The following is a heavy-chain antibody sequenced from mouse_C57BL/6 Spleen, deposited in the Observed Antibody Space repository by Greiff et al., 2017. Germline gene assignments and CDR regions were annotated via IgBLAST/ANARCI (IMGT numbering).Heavy chain of an antibody. J-gene: IGHJ4*01. CDR1: GYTFTSYW. CDR2: IDPSDSYT. V-gene: IGHV1-69*01. D-gene: IGHD1-1*01. CDR3: ARHGSSLYYAMDY. Sequence: VQLQQPGAELVMPGASVKLSCKASGYTFTSYWMHWVKQRPGQGLEWIGEIDPSDSYTNYNQKFKGKSTLTVDKSSSTAYMQLSSLTSEDSAVYYCARHGSSLYYAMDYWGQGTSVTVSS.